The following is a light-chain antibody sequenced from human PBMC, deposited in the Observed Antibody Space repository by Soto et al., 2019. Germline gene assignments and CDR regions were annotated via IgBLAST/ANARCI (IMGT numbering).Light chain of an antibody. V-gene: IGLV2-8*01. J-gene: IGLJ2*01. CDR2: EVT. Sequence: QSVLTQPPSASGSPGQSVTISCTGTSSDVGGYKYVSWYQHHPGKAPKVVIYEVTKRPSGVPDRFSGSQSGNTASLTVSGLQAEDEADDYCSSYGGTNNVVFGGGTKVTVL. CDR3: SSYGGTNNVV. CDR1: SSDVGGYKY.